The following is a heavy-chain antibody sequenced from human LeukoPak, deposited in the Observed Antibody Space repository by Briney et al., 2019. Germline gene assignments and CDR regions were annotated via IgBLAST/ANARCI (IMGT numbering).Heavy chain of an antibody. CDR3: ARAYYGSTFDY. CDR1: GFTFSSYE. Sequence: PGGSLRLSCAASGFTFSSYEMNWVRQAPGKGLEWVSYISSSGSTIYYADSVKGRFTISRDNAKNSLYLQMNSLRADDTAVYYCARAYYGSTFDYWGQGTLVTVSS. CDR2: ISSSGSTI. V-gene: IGHV3-48*03. D-gene: IGHD3-10*01. J-gene: IGHJ4*02.